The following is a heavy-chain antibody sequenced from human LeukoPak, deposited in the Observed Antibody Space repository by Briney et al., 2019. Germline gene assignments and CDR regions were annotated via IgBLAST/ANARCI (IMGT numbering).Heavy chain of an antibody. J-gene: IGHJ5*02. V-gene: IGHV6-1*01. D-gene: IGHD6-19*01. CDR2: TYRRSKWYR. CDR1: GDSVSNTETA. CDR3: ARDRSGWFA. Sequence: SQTLSLTCAISGDSVSNTETAWNWVRQSPSRGLEWLGRTYRRSKWYRDYAVSVRGRITINPDTSKNQFSLQLNSVTPEDTAVYYCARDRSGWFAWGQGTLVTVSS.